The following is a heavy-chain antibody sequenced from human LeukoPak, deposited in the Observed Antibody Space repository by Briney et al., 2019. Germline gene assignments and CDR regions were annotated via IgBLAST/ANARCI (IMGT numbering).Heavy chain of an antibody. CDR1: GFTFDDYA. CDR3: ATGSTSGWYPLYNWFDP. D-gene: IGHD6-19*01. V-gene: IGHV3-9*03. Sequence: GGSLRLSCAASGFTFDDYAMHWVRQAPGKGLEWVSGISWNSGSIGYADSVKGRFTISRDNAKNSLYLQMNSLRAEDMALYYCATGSTSGWYPLYNWFDPWGQGTLVTVSS. J-gene: IGHJ5*02. CDR2: ISWNSGSI.